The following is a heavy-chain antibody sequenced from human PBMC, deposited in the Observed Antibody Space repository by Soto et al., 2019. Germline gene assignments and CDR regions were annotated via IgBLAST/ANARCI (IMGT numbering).Heavy chain of an antibody. CDR3: AKDRRDTAMNWFDP. CDR1: GFTFDDYA. J-gene: IGHJ5*02. V-gene: IGHV3-9*01. CDR2: ISWNSGRI. D-gene: IGHD5-18*01. Sequence: SGGGLVQPGRSLRLSCAASGFTFDDYAMHWVRQAPGKGLEWVSGISWNSGRIDYADSVKGRFTISRDNAKNSLYLQMNSLRADDTALYYCAKDRRDTAMNWFDPWGQGTLVTVSS.